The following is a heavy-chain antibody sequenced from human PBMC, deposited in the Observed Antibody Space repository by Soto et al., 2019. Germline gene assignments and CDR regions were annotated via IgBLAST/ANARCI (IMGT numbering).Heavy chain of an antibody. D-gene: IGHD3-16*01. CDR3: ARATMRWGTRAYSDY. J-gene: IGHJ4*02. CDR1: GYTFTSYG. V-gene: IGHV1-18*01. CDR2: ISAYNGNT. Sequence: ASVKVSCKASGYTFTSYGISWVRQAPGQGLEWMGWISAYNGNTNYAQKLQGRVTMTTDTSTSTAYMELRSLRSDDTAVYYCARATMRWGTRAYSDYWGQGTLVTVSS.